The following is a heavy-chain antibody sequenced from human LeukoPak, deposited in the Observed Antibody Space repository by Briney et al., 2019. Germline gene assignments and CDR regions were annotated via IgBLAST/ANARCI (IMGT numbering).Heavy chain of an antibody. D-gene: IGHD6-13*01. Sequence: SQTLSLTRAVSGGSISSGGYAWSWIRQPPGKGLEWIGYIYHSGSTYYNPSLKSRVTITVDSSTNQFSLKLSSVAAADTAVYYCASGYSSSWPTWWGQGTLVTVSS. CDR2: IYHSGST. CDR3: ASGYSSSWPTW. CDR1: GGSISSGGYA. J-gene: IGHJ4*02. V-gene: IGHV4-30-2*01.